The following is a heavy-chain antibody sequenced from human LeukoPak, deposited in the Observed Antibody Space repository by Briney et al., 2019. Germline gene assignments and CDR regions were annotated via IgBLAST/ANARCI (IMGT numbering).Heavy chain of an antibody. D-gene: IGHD5-12*01. Sequence: NPSQTLSLTCTVSGGSISSGGYYWSWIRQHPGKGLEWIGYIYYSGSTYYNPSLKSRVTISVDTSKNQFSLKLSSVTAADTAVYYCARERVDGYNYYYYYYGMDVWGQGTTVTVSS. CDR2: IYYSGST. V-gene: IGHV4-31*03. J-gene: IGHJ6*02. CDR3: ARERVDGYNYYYYYYGMDV. CDR1: GGSISSGGYY.